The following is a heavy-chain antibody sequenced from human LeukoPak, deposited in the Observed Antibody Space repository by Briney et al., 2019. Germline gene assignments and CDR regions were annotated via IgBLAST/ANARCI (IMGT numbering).Heavy chain of an antibody. J-gene: IGHJ4*02. CDR3: TRGYCSGGSCYSPFDY. D-gene: IGHD2-15*01. Sequence: PGGSLRLSCTAPGFTFGDYAMSWFRQAPGKGLEWVGFIRSKAYGGTTEYAASVKGRFTISRDDSKSIAYLQMNSLKTEDTAVYYCTRGYCSGGSCYSPFDYWGQGTLVTVSS. CDR2: IRSKAYGGTT. CDR1: GFTFGDYA. V-gene: IGHV3-49*03.